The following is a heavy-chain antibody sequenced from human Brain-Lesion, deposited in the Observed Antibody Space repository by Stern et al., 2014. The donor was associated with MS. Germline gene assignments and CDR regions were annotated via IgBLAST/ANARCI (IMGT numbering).Heavy chain of an antibody. D-gene: IGHD5-18*01. CDR2: ISPIFGSP. V-gene: IGHV1-69*06. J-gene: IGHJ5*02. CDR3: AKDGPALVTNWFDP. Sequence: VQLVESGPEVKKPGSSVQVSCTASGGTFGTYPITWLRQAPGQGLEWMGRISPIFGSPNYAQKFQGRVTITADRSTTTVYMKLSSLKSDDAAVYYCAKDGPALVTNWFDPWGRGTLVTVSS. CDR1: GGTFGTYP.